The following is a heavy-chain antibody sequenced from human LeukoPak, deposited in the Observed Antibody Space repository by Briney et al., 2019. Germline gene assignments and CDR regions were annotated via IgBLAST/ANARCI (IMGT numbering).Heavy chain of an antibody. D-gene: IGHD3-22*01. CDR1: GGSFSGYY. CDR2: IYYSGST. Sequence: SETLSLTCAVYGGSFSGYYWSWIRQPPGKGLEWIGSIYYSGSTYYNPSLKSRVTISVDTSKNQFSLKLSSVTAADTAVYYCARGGTGAYYDSSGYYYPLVYWGQGTLVTVSS. J-gene: IGHJ4*02. CDR3: ARGGTGAYYDSSGYYYPLVY. V-gene: IGHV4-34*01.